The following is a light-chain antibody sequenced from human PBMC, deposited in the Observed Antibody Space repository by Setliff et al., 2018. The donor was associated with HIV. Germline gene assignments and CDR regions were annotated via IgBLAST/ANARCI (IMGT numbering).Light chain of an antibody. J-gene: IGLJ1*01. CDR2: DVS. CDR3: SSYTSRNTYG. CDR1: SSDLGGYNY. Sequence: QSALTQPASVSGSPGQSITISCTGASSDLGGYNYVSWYEQHPGKAPKLMIYDVSKRPSGVSNRFSGSKSGNTASLTISGLQAEDEADYYCSSYTSRNTYGFGTGTKGTVL. V-gene: IGLV2-14*03.